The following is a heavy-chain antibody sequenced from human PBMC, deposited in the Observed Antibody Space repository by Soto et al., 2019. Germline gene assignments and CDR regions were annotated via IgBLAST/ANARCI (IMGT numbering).Heavy chain of an antibody. Sequence: AASVKVSCKASGYTFTSYGISWVRQAPGQGLEWMGWISAYNGNTNYAQKLQGRVTMTTDTSTSTAYMELRSLRSDDTAVYCCARDGDPFEWEPPRNLDYWGQGTLVTVSS. CDR2: ISAYNGNT. CDR3: ARDGDPFEWEPPRNLDY. V-gene: IGHV1-18*01. J-gene: IGHJ4*02. CDR1: GYTFTSYG. D-gene: IGHD1-26*01.